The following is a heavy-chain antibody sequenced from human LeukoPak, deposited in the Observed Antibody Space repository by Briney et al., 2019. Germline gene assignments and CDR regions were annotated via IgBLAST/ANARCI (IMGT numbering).Heavy chain of an antibody. CDR1: GYTFTGYY. Sequence: GASVKVSCKASGYTFTGYYMHWVRQAPGQGLEWMGWINPNSGGTNYAQKFQGRVTMTRDTSISTAYMELSSLRSEDTAVYYCAAGPNYYDSSGYYFSFDYWGQGTLVTVSS. V-gene: IGHV1-2*02. J-gene: IGHJ4*02. D-gene: IGHD3-22*01. CDR2: INPNSGGT. CDR3: AAGPNYYDSSGYYFSFDY.